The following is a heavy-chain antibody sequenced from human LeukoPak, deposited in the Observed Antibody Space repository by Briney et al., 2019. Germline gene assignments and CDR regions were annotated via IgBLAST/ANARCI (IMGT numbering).Heavy chain of an antibody. J-gene: IGHJ1*01. CDR3: ARVRIAAPEYFRH. V-gene: IGHV3-64*01. CDR2: ISSNEGST. D-gene: IGHD6-6*01. CDR1: GFTFSSYA. Sequence: PGGSLRLSCAASGFTFSSYAMHWVRQAPGKGLEYVSAISSNEGSTYYANSVKGRFTISRDNSKNTLYLQMGSLRAEDMAVYYSARVRIAAPEYFRHWGQGTLVTFSS.